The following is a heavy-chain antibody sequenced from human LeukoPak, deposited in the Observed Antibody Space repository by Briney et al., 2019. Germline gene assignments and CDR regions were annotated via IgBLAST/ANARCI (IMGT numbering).Heavy chain of an antibody. D-gene: IGHD1-26*01. Sequence: GAPRLSCEASGYTSSRYAMSSGRHAPRKGLYWVSPISGSGGSTYYADSVKGRFTISRDNSKNTLYLQMNSLRAEDTAVYYCAKSGKRIVGDPGGYWGQGTLVTVSS. J-gene: IGHJ4*02. CDR1: GYTSSRYA. CDR2: ISGSGGST. CDR3: AKSGKRIVGDPGGY. V-gene: IGHV3-23*01.